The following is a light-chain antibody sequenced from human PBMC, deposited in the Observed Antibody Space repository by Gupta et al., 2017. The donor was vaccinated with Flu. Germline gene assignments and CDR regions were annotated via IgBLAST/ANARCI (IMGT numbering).Light chain of an antibody. V-gene: IGLV3-21*02. CDR3: QVWGSRREQGV. J-gene: IGLJ3*02. Sequence: SYVLTQPPSVSVAPGQTARITCGGDKLGSTNVHWYPQKPGQAPVGVVYDESDRTSGRPERFAGHSSGNTATLTISSVEDGAEADYYGQVWGSRREQGVFGGGTKLTVL. CDR2: DES. CDR1: KLGSTN.